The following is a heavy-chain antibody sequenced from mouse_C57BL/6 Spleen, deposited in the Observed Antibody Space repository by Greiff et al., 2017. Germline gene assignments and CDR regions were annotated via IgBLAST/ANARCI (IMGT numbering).Heavy chain of an antibody. CDR2: ISSGSSTI. D-gene: IGHD2-4*01. CDR1: GFTFSDYG. J-gene: IGHJ4*01. Sequence: DVHLVESGGGLVKPGGSLKLSCAASGFTFSDYGMHWVRQAPEKGLEWVAYISSGSSTIYYADTVKGRFTISRDNAKNTLFLQMTSLRSEDTAMYYCAREDYDGDYYAMDYWGQGTSVTVSS. CDR3: AREDYDGDYYAMDY. V-gene: IGHV5-17*01.